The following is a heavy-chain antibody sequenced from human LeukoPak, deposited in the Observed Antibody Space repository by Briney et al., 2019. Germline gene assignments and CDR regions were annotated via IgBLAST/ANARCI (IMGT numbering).Heavy chain of an antibody. CDR3: AKEVGAAAGTDNTFDY. Sequence: PGRSLRLSCAASGFTFSSYGMHWVRQAPGKGLEWVAVISYDGSNKYYADSVKGRFTISRDNSKNTLYLQMNSLRAEGTAVYYCAKEVGAAAGTDNTFDYWGQGTLVTVSS. CDR1: GFTFSSYG. J-gene: IGHJ4*02. CDR2: ISYDGSNK. V-gene: IGHV3-30*18. D-gene: IGHD6-13*01.